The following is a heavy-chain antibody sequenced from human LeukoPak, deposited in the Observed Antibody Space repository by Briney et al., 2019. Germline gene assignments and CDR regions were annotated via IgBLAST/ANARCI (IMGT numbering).Heavy chain of an antibody. CDR3: VKDLEAIVVVVTATFDY. V-gene: IGHV3-64D*09. CDR2: ISSNGGST. CDR1: GFTFSSYA. Sequence: GGSLRLSCSASGFTFSSYAMHWVRQAPGKGLEYVSAISSNGGSTYYADSVKGRFTISRDNSKNTLYLQMSSLRTEDTAVYYCVKDLEAIVVVVTATFDYWGQGTLVSVSS. D-gene: IGHD2-15*01. J-gene: IGHJ4*02.